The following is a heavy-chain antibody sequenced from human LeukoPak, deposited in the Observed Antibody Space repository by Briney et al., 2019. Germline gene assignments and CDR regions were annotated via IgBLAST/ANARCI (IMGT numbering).Heavy chain of an antibody. CDR2: ISYDGSNK. Sequence: GGSLRLYCAASGFTFSSYAMHWDRQAPGKGLEWVAVISYDGSNKYYADSVKGRFTISRDNSKNTLYLQMNSLRAEDTAVYYCARLGSSGYLDYWGQGTPVTVSS. V-gene: IGHV3-30-3*01. CDR1: GFTFSSYA. CDR3: ARLGSSGYLDY. D-gene: IGHD3-22*01. J-gene: IGHJ4*02.